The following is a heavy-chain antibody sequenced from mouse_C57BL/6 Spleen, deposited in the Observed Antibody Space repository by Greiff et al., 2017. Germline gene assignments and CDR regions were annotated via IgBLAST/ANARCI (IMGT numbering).Heavy chain of an antibody. CDR1: GYAFSSYW. CDR3: ARPAQASMDY. Sequence: VQLQESGAELVKPGASVKISCKASGYAFSSYWMNWVKQRPGKGLEWIGQIYPGDGDTNYNGKFKGKATLTAEKSSSTAYMQLSSLTSEDSAVYFCARPAQASMDYWGQGTSVTVSS. CDR2: IYPGDGDT. J-gene: IGHJ4*01. V-gene: IGHV1-80*01. D-gene: IGHD3-2*02.